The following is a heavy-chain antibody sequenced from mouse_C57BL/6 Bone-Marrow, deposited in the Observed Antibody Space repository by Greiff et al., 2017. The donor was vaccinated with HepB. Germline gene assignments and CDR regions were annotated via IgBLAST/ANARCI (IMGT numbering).Heavy chain of an antibody. CDR1: GFTFSDYG. J-gene: IGHJ1*03. CDR2: ISNLAYSI. D-gene: IGHD1-1*01. V-gene: IGHV5-15*01. CDR3: ARKGYYYGSSYWYFDV. Sequence: EVKVVESGGGLVQPGGSLKLSCAASGFTFSDYGMAWVRQAPRKGPEWVAFISNLAYSIYYADNVTGRFTISRENAKNTRYLEMSSLRSEDTAMYYCARKGYYYGSSYWYFDVWGTGTTVTVSS.